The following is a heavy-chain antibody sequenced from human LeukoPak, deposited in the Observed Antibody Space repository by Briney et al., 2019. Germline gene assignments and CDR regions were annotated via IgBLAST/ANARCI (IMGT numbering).Heavy chain of an antibody. CDR3: ARADGYCSGGSCSNYFDY. D-gene: IGHD2-15*01. CDR2: INPNSGGT. CDR1: GYTFTGYY. J-gene: IGHJ4*02. V-gene: IGHV1-2*02. Sequence: ASVKVSCKASGYTFTGYYMHWVRQAPGQGLEWIGWINPNSGGTNYAQKFQGRVTMTRDTSISTAYMELSRLRSDDTAVYYCARADGYCSGGSCSNYFDYWGQGTLVTVSS.